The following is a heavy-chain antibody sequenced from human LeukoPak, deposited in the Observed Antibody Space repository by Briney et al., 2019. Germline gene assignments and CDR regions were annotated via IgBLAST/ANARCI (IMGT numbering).Heavy chain of an antibody. Sequence: PSETLSLTCAVYGGSFSGYYWSWIRQPPGKGLEWIGEINHSGSPNYNPSFRGRVTILVDKSKNQFSLNLGSLTAADTAVYYCARDPNIVSTVTLRAFDIWGQGTMVSVSS. CDR1: GGSFSGYY. D-gene: IGHD5/OR15-5a*01. CDR3: ARDPNIVSTVTLRAFDI. V-gene: IGHV4-34*01. J-gene: IGHJ3*02. CDR2: INHSGSP.